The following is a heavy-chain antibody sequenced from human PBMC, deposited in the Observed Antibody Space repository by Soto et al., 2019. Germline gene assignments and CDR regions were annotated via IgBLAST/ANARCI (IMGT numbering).Heavy chain of an antibody. CDR3: ARDYGFGELFDP. V-gene: IGHV1-18*01. D-gene: IGHD3-10*01. Sequence: QVQLVQSGAEVKKPGASVKVSCKASGYTFTSYGISWVRQAPGQGLEWMGWISAYNGNTNYAQKLQGRVIMTTDTSTSTVDLELRRLRSDDTAVYYSARDYGFGELFDPWGQGTLVTVYS. CDR1: GYTFTSYG. J-gene: IGHJ5*02. CDR2: ISAYNGNT.